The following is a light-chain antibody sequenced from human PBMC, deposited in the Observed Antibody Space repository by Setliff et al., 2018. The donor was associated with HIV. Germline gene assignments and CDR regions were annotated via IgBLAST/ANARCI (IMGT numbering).Light chain of an antibody. V-gene: IGLV2-23*02. CDR2: QVN. CDR3: CSYAGTNTYV. J-gene: IGLJ1*01. CDR1: SSHVGSYNF. Sequence: QSVLTQPASVSGSPGQSITISCTGSSSHVGSYNFVSWYQQHPGKAPKLMIYQVNKRPSGVSNRFSGSKSGNTASLTISGLQAEDETDYYCCSYAGTNTYVFGTGTKV.